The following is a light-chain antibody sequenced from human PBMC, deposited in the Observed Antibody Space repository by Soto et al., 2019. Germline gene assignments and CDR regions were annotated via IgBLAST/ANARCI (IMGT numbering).Light chain of an antibody. V-gene: IGKV3-15*01. CDR1: QSVSGN. CDR3: HQYNDWPPVT. CDR2: GAS. Sequence: EIVMTQSPATLSVSPGERATLSCRASQSVSGNLAWYQQKPGQAPRLLIYGASTRATGITARLSGSGSGTDFKLTISSLQSQDFAVYYYHQYNDWPPVTFGGGTKVEIK. J-gene: IGKJ4*01.